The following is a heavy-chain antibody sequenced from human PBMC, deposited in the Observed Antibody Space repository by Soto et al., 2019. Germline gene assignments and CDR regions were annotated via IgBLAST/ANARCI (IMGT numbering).Heavy chain of an antibody. CDR1: GYTFTSYG. CDR3: ARSITMVRGTPRIMDV. D-gene: IGHD3-10*01. J-gene: IGHJ6*02. CDR2: ISAYNGNT. V-gene: IGHV1-18*04. Sequence: ASVKVSCKASGYTFTSYGISWVRQAPGQGLEWMGWISAYNGNTNYAQKLQGRVTMTTDTSTSTAYMELRSLRSDDTAVYYCARSITMVRGTPRIMDVWGQGTTVIVSS.